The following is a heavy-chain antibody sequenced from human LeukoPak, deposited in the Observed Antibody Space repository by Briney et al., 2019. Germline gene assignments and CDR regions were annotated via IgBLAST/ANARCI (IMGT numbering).Heavy chain of an antibody. CDR3: ARQVKQRWLYIGYYFDY. CDR1: GGSFSGYY. CDR2: INHSGST. Sequence: PSETLSLTCAVYGGSFSGYYWSWIRQHPGKGLEWIGEINHSGSTNYNPSLKSRVTISVDTSKNQFSLKLSSVTAADTAVYYCARQVKQRWLYIGYYFDYWGQGTLVTVSS. V-gene: IGHV4-34*01. J-gene: IGHJ4*02. D-gene: IGHD5-24*01.